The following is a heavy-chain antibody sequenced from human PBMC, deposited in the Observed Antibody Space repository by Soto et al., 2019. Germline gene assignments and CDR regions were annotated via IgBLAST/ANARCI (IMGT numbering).Heavy chain of an antibody. CDR3: AYEKSRFPAPNWFDP. CDR1: GFTFSTYA. Sequence: PGGSLRLSCVGSGFTFSTYALSWVRQAPGKGLEWVSVLSGSGDTAYYADSVRGRFTVSRDNSKNTLFLQMDKVTVEDTAVYYCAYEKSRFPAPNWFDPWGQGTLVTVSS. V-gene: IGHV3-23*01. CDR2: LSGSGDTA. J-gene: IGHJ5*02. D-gene: IGHD2-2*01.